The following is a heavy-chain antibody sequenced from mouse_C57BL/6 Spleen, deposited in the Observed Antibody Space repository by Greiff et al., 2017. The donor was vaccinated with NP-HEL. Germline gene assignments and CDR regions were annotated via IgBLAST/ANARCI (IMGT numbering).Heavy chain of an antibody. J-gene: IGHJ3*01. CDR2: IDPNSGGT. D-gene: IGHD1-1*01. V-gene: IGHV1-72*01. Sequence: QVQLQQPGAELVKPGASVKLSCKASGYTFTSYWMHWVKQRPGRGLEWIGWIDPNSGGTKYNEKFKSKATLTVDKSSSTAYMQLSSLTSEDSAVYYCARDYSGSSYGFAYWGQGTLVTVSA. CDR3: ARDYSGSSYGFAY. CDR1: GYTFTSYW.